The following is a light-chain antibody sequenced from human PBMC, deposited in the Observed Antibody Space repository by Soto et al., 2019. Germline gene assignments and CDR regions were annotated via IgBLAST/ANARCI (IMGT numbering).Light chain of an antibody. CDR2: VEGSGDY. CDR1: SGHSIFI. V-gene: IGLV4-60*03. CDR3: ETWDSNIRV. Sequence: QPVVTQASSAAASLGSSVKLTCTLSSGHSIFIVAWHQQQPGKAPRSLMKVEGSGDYSKGSGAPDRFTGSSSGADRYLSISNLQSEDEADYYCETWDSNIRVFGGGTKLTVL. J-gene: IGLJ3*02.